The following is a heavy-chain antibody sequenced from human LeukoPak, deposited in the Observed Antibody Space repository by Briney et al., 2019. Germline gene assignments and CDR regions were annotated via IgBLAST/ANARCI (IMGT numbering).Heavy chain of an antibody. D-gene: IGHD3-16*02. V-gene: IGHV4-34*01. CDR3: ARQYSSYDYVWGSYRPSSNFDY. CDR2: INHSGST. Sequence: PSETLSLTRAVYGGSFSGHYWTWIRQPPGKGLEWIGEINHSGSTNYNPSLKSRVTISVDTSKNQFSLKLSSVTAADTAVYYCARQYSSYDYVWGSYRPSSNFDYWGQGTLVTVSS. J-gene: IGHJ4*02. CDR1: GGSFSGHY.